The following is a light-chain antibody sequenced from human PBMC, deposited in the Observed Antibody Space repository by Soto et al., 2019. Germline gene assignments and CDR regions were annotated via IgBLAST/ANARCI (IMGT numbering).Light chain of an antibody. CDR2: GAS. J-gene: IGKJ2*01. Sequence: EIVMTQSPATLSVSPGERATLSCRARQSISTILAWSQQRPGHAPRLLMYGASTRAAVIPARVSGSGSGIEFTIPVSVFQSEDFAVYYSQQYIKSPRTFGHATQLQIK. V-gene: IGKV3-15*01. CDR1: QSISTI. CDR3: QQYIKSPRT.